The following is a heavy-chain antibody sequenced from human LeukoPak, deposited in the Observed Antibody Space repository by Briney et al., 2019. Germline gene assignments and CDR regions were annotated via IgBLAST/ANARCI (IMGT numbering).Heavy chain of an antibody. V-gene: IGHV1-2*04. CDR3: ARERIAAAGQFDP. J-gene: IGHJ5*02. CDR2: INPNSGGT. D-gene: IGHD6-13*01. Sequence: ASVNVSRKPSGYTFTGYYIHWVRQAPGQGLEWMGWINPNSGGTNYAQKFQSWVTMTRDTSISTAYMELRRLRSDDTAVYYCARERIAAAGQFDPWGQGTLVTVSS. CDR1: GYTFTGYY.